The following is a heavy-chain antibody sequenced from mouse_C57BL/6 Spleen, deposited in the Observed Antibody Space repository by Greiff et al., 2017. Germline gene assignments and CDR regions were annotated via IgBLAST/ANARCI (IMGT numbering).Heavy chain of an antibody. D-gene: IGHD2-4*01. CDR3: ARERIYYDYDGYLDY. CDR1: GFTFSSYG. CDR2: ISSGGSYT. Sequence: EVKLVESGGDLVKPGGSLTLSCAASGFTFSSYGMSWVRQTPDKRLEWVATISSGGSYTYYPDSVKGRFTISRDNAKNTLYLQMSSLKSEDTAMYYCARERIYYDYDGYLDYWGQGTTLTVSS. J-gene: IGHJ2*01. V-gene: IGHV5-6*01.